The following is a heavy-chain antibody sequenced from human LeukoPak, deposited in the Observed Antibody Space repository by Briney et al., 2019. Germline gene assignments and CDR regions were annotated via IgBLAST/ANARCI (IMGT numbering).Heavy chain of an antibody. V-gene: IGHV1-24*01. D-gene: IGHD3-22*01. Sequence: ASVKVSCKASGGTFSSYAISWVRQAPGKGLEWMGGFDPEDGETIYAQKFQGRVTMTEDTSTDTAYMELSSLRSEDTAVYYCATFRMWLLGHYGMDVWGQGTTVTVSS. CDR1: GGTFSSYA. J-gene: IGHJ6*02. CDR2: FDPEDGET. CDR3: ATFRMWLLGHYGMDV.